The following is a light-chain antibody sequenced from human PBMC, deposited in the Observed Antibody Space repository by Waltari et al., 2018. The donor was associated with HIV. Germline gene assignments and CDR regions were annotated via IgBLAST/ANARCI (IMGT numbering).Light chain of an antibody. Sequence: QSALTQPASVPGSPGQSITISCTATSSDVRAYTFVSWYQQHPGKAPKLMIYDVSSRPSGVSDRFSGSKSGNTASLTISGLQAEDEADYYCGSYTSSSTLVFGGGTKLTVL. V-gene: IGLV2-14*03. CDR2: DVS. CDR3: GSYTSSSTLV. J-gene: IGLJ3*02. CDR1: SSDVRAYTF.